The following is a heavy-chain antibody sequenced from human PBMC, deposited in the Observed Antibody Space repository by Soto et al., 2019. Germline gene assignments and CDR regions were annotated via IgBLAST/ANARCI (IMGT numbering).Heavy chain of an antibody. V-gene: IGHV1-69*06. CDR2: IIPIFGTA. D-gene: IGHD5-12*01. CDR1: GGTFSSYA. CDR3: ARNLYSGYDYGY. Sequence: SVKVSCKASGGTFSSYAISWVRQAPGQGLEWMGGIIPIFGTANYAQKFQGRVTMTEDTSTGTAYMELSSLRSEDTAVYYCARNLYSGYDYGYWGQGTLVTVSS. J-gene: IGHJ4*02.